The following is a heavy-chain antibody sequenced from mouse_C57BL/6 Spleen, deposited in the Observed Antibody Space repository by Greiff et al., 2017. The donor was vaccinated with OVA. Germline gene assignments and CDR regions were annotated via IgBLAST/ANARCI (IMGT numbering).Heavy chain of an antibody. J-gene: IGHJ1*03. D-gene: IGHD1-1*01. CDR2: IWSGGST. CDR1: GFSLTSYG. Sequence: VMLVESGPGLVQPSQSLSITCTVSGFSLTSYGVHWVRQSPGKGLEWLGVIWSGGSTDYNAAFISRLSISKDNSKSQVFFKMNSLQADDPAIYYCASSSFTTVVATPYFDVWGTGTTVTVSS. V-gene: IGHV2-2*01. CDR3: ASSSFTTVVATPYFDV.